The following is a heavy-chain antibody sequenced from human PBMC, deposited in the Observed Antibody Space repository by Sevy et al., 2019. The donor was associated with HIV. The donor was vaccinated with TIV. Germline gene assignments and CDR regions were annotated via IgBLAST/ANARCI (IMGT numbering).Heavy chain of an antibody. V-gene: IGHV1-18*01. CDR1: GYTFTSYG. CDR3: ARDSKTVLRFLEWLPYPDY. CDR2: ISAYNGNT. Sequence: ASVKVSCKASGYTFTSYGITWVRQAPGQGLEWMGWISAYNGNTNYAQKLQGRITMTTDTSTSTAYMELRSLRSDDTAVYYCARDSKTVLRFLEWLPYPDYWGQRTLVTVSS. J-gene: IGHJ4*02. D-gene: IGHD3-3*01.